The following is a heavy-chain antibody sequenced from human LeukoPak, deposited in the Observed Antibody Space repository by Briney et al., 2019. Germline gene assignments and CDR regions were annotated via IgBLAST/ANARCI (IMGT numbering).Heavy chain of an antibody. D-gene: IGHD1-26*01. J-gene: IGHJ4*02. CDR3: ARGGSYYELDY. Sequence: PGRSLRLSCAASGFTFSSYAMHWVRQAPGKGLEWVAAISYDGSNKYYADSVKGRFTISRDNSKNTLYLQMNSPRVEDTAVYYCARGGSYYELDYWGQGTLVTVSS. V-gene: IGHV3-30*01. CDR2: ISYDGSNK. CDR1: GFTFSSYA.